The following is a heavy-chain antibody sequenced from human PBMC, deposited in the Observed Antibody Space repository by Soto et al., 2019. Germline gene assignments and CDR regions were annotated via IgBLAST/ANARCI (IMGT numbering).Heavy chain of an antibody. Sequence: QVQLQESGPGLVKPSETLSLTCTVSGDSVSSGSCYWSWILQPPGEGLEWIGYIYNRGGTNYNPSLRSRITISVDTSKNQFSLTLRSVTPADADVSYCARTNHGVAWAAWYWGQGTLVTVSS. D-gene: IGHD3-16*01. CDR2: IYNRGGT. J-gene: IGHJ4*02. CDR1: GDSVSSGSCY. V-gene: IGHV4-61*01. CDR3: ARTNHGVAWAAWY.